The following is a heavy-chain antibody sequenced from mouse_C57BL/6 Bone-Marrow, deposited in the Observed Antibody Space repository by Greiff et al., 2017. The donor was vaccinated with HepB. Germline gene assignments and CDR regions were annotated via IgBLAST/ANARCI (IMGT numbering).Heavy chain of an antibody. J-gene: IGHJ3*01. CDR1: GFTFSSYA. V-gene: IGHV5-4*01. Sequence: EVKLVESGGGLVKPGGSLKLSCAASGFTFSSYAMSWVRQTPEKRLEWVATISDGGSYTYYPDNVKGRFTISRDNAKNNLYLQMSHLKSEDTAMYYCARDLLTEGFAYWGQGTLVTVSA. CDR3: ARDLLTEGFAY. CDR2: ISDGGSYT.